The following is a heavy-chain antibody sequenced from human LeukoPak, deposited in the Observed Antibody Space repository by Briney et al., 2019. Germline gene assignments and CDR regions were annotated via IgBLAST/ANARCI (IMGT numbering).Heavy chain of an antibody. CDR1: GFTFSSYA. J-gene: IGHJ4*02. CDR2: ISGSGGST. CDR3: AKVDRYDFWSGYYATFDY. Sequence: GGSLRLSCAASGFTFSSYAMSWVRQAPGKGLEWVSAISGSGGSTYYADSVKGRFTISRDNSKNTLYLQMNSLRAEDSAVYYCAKVDRYDFWSGYYATFDYWGQGTLVTVSS. D-gene: IGHD3-3*01. V-gene: IGHV3-23*01.